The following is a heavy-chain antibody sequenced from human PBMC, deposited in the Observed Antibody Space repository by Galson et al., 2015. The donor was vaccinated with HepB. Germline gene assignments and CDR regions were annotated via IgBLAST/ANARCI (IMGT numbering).Heavy chain of an antibody. Sequence: SLRLSCAASGFTFSDYSMNWVRQAPGKGLEWVSSISSSSYIYYADSVKGRFTISRDNAKNSLYLQMNSLRAEDTAVYYCVRGGGSYDFWSGYSSYYYMDVWGRGTTVTVSS. CDR1: GFTFSDYS. CDR3: VRGGGSYDFWSGYSSYYYMDV. V-gene: IGHV3-21*01. CDR2: ISSSSYI. J-gene: IGHJ6*03. D-gene: IGHD3-3*01.